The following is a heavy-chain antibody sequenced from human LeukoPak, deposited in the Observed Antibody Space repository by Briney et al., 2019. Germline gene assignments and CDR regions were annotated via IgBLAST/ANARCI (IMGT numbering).Heavy chain of an antibody. CDR2: IRYDGIDN. J-gene: IGHJ5*02. CDR3: ATSSNAPGNH. V-gene: IGHV3-30*02. D-gene: IGHD2-2*01. Sequence: GGSLRLSCAASGFTFSNFAMYWVRQAPGKGLEWVAFIRYDGIDNYYADSVRGRFTISRDNSKNTLYLQMSSLRAEDTAVYYCATSSNAPGNHWGQGTLVTVSS. CDR1: GFTFSNFA.